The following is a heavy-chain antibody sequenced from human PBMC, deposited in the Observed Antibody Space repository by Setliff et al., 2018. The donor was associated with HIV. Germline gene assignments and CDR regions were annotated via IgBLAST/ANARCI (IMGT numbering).Heavy chain of an antibody. J-gene: IGHJ5*02. CDR3: ATGGDSSSWYWGRWFDP. V-gene: IGHV4-34*01. CDR2: VTHSRRT. CDR1: GASLSGDY. D-gene: IGHD6-13*01. Sequence: PSETLSLTCAVYGASLSGDYWSWIRQPPGKGLEWIGEVTHSRRTNYNPSLQNRVTISVDTSKNQFSLRLNSATAADTAVYYCATGGDSSSWYWGRWFDPWGQGTLVTVS.